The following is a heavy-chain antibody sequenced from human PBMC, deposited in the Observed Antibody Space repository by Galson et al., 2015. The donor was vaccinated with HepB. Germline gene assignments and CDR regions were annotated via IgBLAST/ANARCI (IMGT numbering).Heavy chain of an antibody. J-gene: IGHJ4*02. V-gene: IGHV3-21*01. Sequence: SLRLSCAASGFTFSSYSMNWVRQAPGKGLEWVSSISSSSSYIYYADSVKGRFTISRDNAKNSLYLQMNSLRAEDTAVYYCARVTYGSGSPNFDYWGQGTLVTVSS. CDR2: ISSSSSYI. D-gene: IGHD3-10*01. CDR3: ARVTYGSGSPNFDY. CDR1: GFTFSSYS.